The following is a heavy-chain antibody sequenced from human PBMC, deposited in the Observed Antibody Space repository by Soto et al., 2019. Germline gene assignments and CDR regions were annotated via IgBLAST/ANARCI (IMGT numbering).Heavy chain of an antibody. CDR3: ARSGHTFVGAV. V-gene: IGHV4-59*01. D-gene: IGHD1-26*01. CDR2: LHSSGFA. J-gene: IGHJ4*02. CDR1: GASMSDYH. Sequence: PSETLSLTCSVSGASMSDYHGSWIRQSPGKGLEHIGYLHSSGFAEYSPSLESRITISMDTSKNQFSLNLRSVTAADTAIYYCARSGHTFVGAVWGQGILVTVSS.